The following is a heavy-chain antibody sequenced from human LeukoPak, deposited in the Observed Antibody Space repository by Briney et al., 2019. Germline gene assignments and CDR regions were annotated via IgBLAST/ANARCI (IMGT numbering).Heavy chain of an antibody. Sequence: ASVKVSCKASGYTFTGYYMHWVRQAPGQGLEWMGWINPNSGGTNYAQKFQGRVTMTRDTSISTAYMELSRLRSDDTAVYYCARGSTIFGVVIPSYYFDYWGQGTLVTVSS. J-gene: IGHJ4*02. CDR1: GYTFTGYY. CDR2: INPNSGGT. V-gene: IGHV1-2*02. CDR3: ARGSTIFGVVIPSYYFDY. D-gene: IGHD3-3*01.